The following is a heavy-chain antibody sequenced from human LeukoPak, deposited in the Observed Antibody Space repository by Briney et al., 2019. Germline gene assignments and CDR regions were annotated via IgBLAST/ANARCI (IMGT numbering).Heavy chain of an antibody. V-gene: IGHV1-2*02. J-gene: IGHJ4*02. CDR1: GYTFTGYL. CDR3: ASPCSGGSCYAY. D-gene: IGHD2-15*01. Sequence: ASVKVSCKASGYTFTGYLMHWVRQAPGQGLEWMGWISPDSGGTNYAQKFQGRVIMTRDTSISTAYMELSRLRSDDTAVYYCASPCSGGSCYAYWGQGTLVTVSS. CDR2: ISPDSGGT.